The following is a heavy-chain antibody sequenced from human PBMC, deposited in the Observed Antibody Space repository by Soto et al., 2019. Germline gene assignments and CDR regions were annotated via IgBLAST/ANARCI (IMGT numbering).Heavy chain of an antibody. V-gene: IGHV3-30*04. CDR2: ISSDGSTT. Sequence: GGSLRLSCAASGFTVSSYSLHWVRQAPGKGLEWVAVISSDGSTTYYADSVKGRFTVSRDNSRNTLYLQMNSLRTDDTAVYYGAGGGGSLNPGFDLWGQGTLVTVSS. D-gene: IGHD3-16*01. J-gene: IGHJ4*02. CDR1: GFTVSSYS. CDR3: AGGGGSLNPGFDL.